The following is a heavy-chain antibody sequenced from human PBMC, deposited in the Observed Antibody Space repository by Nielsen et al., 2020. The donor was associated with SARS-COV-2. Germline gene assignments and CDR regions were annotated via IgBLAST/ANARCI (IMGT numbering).Heavy chain of an antibody. CDR1: GYTFTGYY. CDR3: ARARATIFGLVMSYGMDV. CDR2: INPNSGGT. D-gene: IGHD3/OR15-3a*01. Sequence: ASVKVSCKASGYTFTGYYMHWVRQAPGQGLEGMGWINPNSGGTNYAQKFQGRVTMTRDTSISTAYMELSRLRSDDTAVYYCARARATIFGLVMSYGMDVWGQGTTVAVSS. J-gene: IGHJ6*02. V-gene: IGHV1-2*02.